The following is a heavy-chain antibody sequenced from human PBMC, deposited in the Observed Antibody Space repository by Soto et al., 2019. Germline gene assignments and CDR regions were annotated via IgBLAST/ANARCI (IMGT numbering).Heavy chain of an antibody. V-gene: IGHV1-18*04. CDR2: ISGYKGNT. D-gene: IGHD6-13*01. Sequence: QVQLVQSGPEVRKPGASVKVSCKAAGYIFSRYGISWVRQAPGQGLEWMAWISGYKGNTKFGERVQGRVNVTTATSTSTAYMELRSLITDDTAVYYCEREAAAERNYYGLDVWGQGTTVIVSS. J-gene: IGHJ6*02. CDR3: EREAAAERNYYGLDV. CDR1: GYIFSRYG.